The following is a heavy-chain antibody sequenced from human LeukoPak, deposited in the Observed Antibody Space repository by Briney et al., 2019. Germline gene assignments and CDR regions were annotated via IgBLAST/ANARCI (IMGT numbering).Heavy chain of an antibody. D-gene: IGHD6-19*01. CDR3: AGYSSGWYPPDDY. V-gene: IGHV3-74*01. CDR2: INSDGSST. CDR1: GFTFSSYW. Sequence: GGSLRLSCAASGFTFSSYWMHWVRQAPGKGLVWVSRINSDGSSTSYADSVKGRFTISRDNSKNTSYLQMNSLRAEDTAVYYCAGYSSGWYPPDDYWGQGTLVTVSS. J-gene: IGHJ4*02.